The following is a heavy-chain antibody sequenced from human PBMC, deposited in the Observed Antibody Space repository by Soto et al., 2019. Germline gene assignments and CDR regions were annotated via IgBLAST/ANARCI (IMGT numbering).Heavy chain of an antibody. CDR2: ISYDGSNK. CDR3: ATLGEVDFWSGYYTRLTEDY. D-gene: IGHD3-3*01. Sequence: GGSLRLSCAASGFTFISYGMHWVRQAPGKGLEWVAVISYDGSNKYYADSAKGRFTISRDNSKNTLYLQMNSLRAEDTAVYYCATLGEVDFWSGYYTRLTEDYWGQGTLVTVSS. V-gene: IGHV3-30*03. J-gene: IGHJ4*02. CDR1: GFTFISYG.